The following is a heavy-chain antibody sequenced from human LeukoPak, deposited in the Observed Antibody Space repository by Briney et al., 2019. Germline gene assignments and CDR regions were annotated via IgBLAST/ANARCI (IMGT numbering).Heavy chain of an antibody. V-gene: IGHV3-7*03. CDR1: GFIFSSYW. Sequence: GGSLRLSCVDSGFIFSSYWMSWVRQAPGKGLEWVANIKPDGSEKNYTDSVKGRFTISRDNAKNSLYLQMNSLRPEDTALYYCAREGGYSELDVWGQGTTVTVSS. CDR3: AREGGYSELDV. D-gene: IGHD1-26*01. J-gene: IGHJ6*02. CDR2: IKPDGSEK.